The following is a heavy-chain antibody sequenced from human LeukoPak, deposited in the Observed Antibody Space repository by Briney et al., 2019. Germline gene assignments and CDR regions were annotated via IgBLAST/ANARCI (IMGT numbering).Heavy chain of an antibody. CDR2: ISYDGSNK. CDR1: GFTFSSYA. V-gene: IGHV3-30-3*01. CDR3: ASATAYYFDY. D-gene: IGHD5-18*01. J-gene: IGHJ4*02. Sequence: GGSLRLSCADSGFTFSSYAMQWVRQAPGKGLEWVAVISYDGSNKYYADSVKGRFTISRDNSKNTLYLQMNSLRAEDTAVYYCASATAYYFDYWGLGTLVTVSS.